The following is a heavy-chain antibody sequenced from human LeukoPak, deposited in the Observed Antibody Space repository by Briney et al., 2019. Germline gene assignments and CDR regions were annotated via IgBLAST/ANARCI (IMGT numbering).Heavy chain of an antibody. D-gene: IGHD2-2*01. V-gene: IGHV1-2*02. CDR3: ARGGWSLGYCSSSSCLDWFDP. Sequence: ASVKVSCKASRYAFTDYYMHWVRQAPGQGLEWMGWINPNSGGTNYAQKFQGRVTMTRDTSISTAYMELSRLRSDDTAVYYCARGGWSLGYCSSSSCLDWFDPWGQGTLVTVSS. CDR1: RYAFTDYY. CDR2: INPNSGGT. J-gene: IGHJ5*02.